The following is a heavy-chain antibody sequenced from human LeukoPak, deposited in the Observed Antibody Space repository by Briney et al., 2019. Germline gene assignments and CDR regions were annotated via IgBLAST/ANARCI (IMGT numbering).Heavy chain of an antibody. D-gene: IGHD1-14*01. CDR1: GFTFDDYA. V-gene: IGHV3-9*01. CDR2: ISWNSGGI. Sequence: GGSLRLSCAASGFTFDDYAMRWVRQAPGKGLEWVSGISWNSGGIGYADSVKGRFTISRDNAKNSLYLQMNSLRAEDTALYYCAKDIATGNRLYYFDYWGQGTLVTVSS. CDR3: AKDIATGNRLYYFDY. J-gene: IGHJ4*02.